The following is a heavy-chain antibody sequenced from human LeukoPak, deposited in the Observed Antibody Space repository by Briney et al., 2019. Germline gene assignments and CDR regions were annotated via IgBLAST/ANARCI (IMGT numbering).Heavy chain of an antibody. CDR1: GGSISSGDYY. V-gene: IGHV4-30-4*01. Sequence: SSETLSLTCTVSGGSISSGDYYWSWIRQPPGKGLEWIGYIYYSGSTYYNPSLKSRVTISVDTSKNQFSLKLSSVTAADTAVYYCARIFAEDYGDLRDYWGQGTLVTVSS. D-gene: IGHD4-17*01. CDR2: IYYSGST. J-gene: IGHJ4*02. CDR3: ARIFAEDYGDLRDY.